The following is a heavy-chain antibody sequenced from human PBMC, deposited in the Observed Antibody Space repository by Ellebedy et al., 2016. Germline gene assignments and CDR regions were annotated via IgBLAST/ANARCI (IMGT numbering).Heavy chain of an antibody. CDR3: ARRIAPFWSSGYYSFDY. CDR2: ISGSGGST. CDR1: GFTFSSYA. D-gene: IGHD3-22*01. V-gene: IGHV3-23*01. J-gene: IGHJ4*02. Sequence: GGSLRLSCAASGFTFSSYAMSWVRQAPGKGLEWVSAISGSGGSTYYADSVKGRFTISRDNSKNTLYLQMNSLRAEDTAVYYCARRIAPFWSSGYYSFDYWGQGTLVTVSS.